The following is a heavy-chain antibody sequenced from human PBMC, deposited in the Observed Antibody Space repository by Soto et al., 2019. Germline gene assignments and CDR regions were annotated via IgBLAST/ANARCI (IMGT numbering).Heavy chain of an antibody. D-gene: IGHD3-10*01. CDR2: IYYSGST. Sequence: SETLSLTCTVSGGSISSYYWSWIRQPPGKGLEWIGYIYYSGSTNYNPSLKSRVTISVDTSKNQFSLKLSSVTAADTAVYYCARGLMVRGVIKTKYYYGMDVWGQGTTVTVSS. CDR1: GGSISSYY. CDR3: ARGLMVRGVIKTKYYYGMDV. V-gene: IGHV4-59*01. J-gene: IGHJ6*02.